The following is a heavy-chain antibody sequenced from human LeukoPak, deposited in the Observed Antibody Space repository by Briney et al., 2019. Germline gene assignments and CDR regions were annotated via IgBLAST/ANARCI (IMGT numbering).Heavy chain of an antibody. Sequence: PSETLSLTCAVYGVSFSGYYWSWIRQPPEKGLDWIGEITRTGRINYNPALKGRVTISVDTSKNQFSLKLSSVTAADTAVYYCARLNMDVWGQGTTVTVSS. V-gene: IGHV4-34*01. CDR3: ARLNMDV. CDR1: GVSFSGYY. CDR2: ITRTGRI. J-gene: IGHJ6*02.